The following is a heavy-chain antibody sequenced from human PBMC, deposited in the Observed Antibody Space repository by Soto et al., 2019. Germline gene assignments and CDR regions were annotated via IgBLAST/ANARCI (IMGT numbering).Heavy chain of an antibody. CDR2: IYPGGST. J-gene: IGHJ4*02. V-gene: IGHV3-66*01. CDR3: ARRRDGYIFDY. Sequence: GLSLRLSCAASGSTVGSNYMSWVRQAPGKGLEWVSVIYPGGSTYYADSVKGRFTISRDDSMNTLYLQMNSLRAEDTAVYYCARRRDGYIFDYWGQGTLVTVSS. D-gene: IGHD5-12*01. CDR1: GSTVGSNY.